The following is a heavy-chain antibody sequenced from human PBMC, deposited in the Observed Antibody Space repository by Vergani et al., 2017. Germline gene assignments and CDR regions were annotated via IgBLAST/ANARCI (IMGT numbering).Heavy chain of an antibody. D-gene: IGHD3-9*01. CDR1: GFTFSSYA. V-gene: IGHV3-23*01. Sequence: EVQLLESGGGLLQPGGSLRLSCAASGFTFSSYAMSWVRQAPGKGLEWVSLIGGSGVHTYYADSVKGRFTISRDNSKNTLYLQMNSLRAEDTAVYYCAKERLVLTGYYNSFDYWGQGTLVTVSS. CDR2: IGGSGVHT. CDR3: AKERLVLTGYYNSFDY. J-gene: IGHJ4*02.